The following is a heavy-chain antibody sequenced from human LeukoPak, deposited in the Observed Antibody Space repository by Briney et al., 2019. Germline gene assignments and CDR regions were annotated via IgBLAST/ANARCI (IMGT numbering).Heavy chain of an antibody. J-gene: IGHJ6*03. CDR3: ARYYDSSGVGYYYYYYYMDV. CDR1: GGSISSSSHY. V-gene: IGHV4-39*01. CDR2: IYYSGST. D-gene: IGHD3-22*01. Sequence: SETLSLTCTVSGGSISSSSHYWGWIRQPPGKGLEWIGSIYYSGSTYSNPSLKSRVTISVDTSKNQFSLKLSSVTAADTAVYYCARYYDSSGVGYYYYYYYMDVWGKGTTVTVSS.